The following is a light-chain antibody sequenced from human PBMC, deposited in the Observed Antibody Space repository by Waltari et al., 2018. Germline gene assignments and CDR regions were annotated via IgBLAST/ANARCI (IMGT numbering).Light chain of an antibody. V-gene: IGLV2-11*01. CDR1: TSDVGSYRF. CDR3: CSYAGSHTWV. CDR2: DVS. J-gene: IGLJ3*02. Sequence: QSALTQPRSVSGSPGQSVTLSCTGSTSDVGSYRFVSWYQQHPGKAPKLILHDVSTRRSGVPDRFSGSKSDNTAYLPISGLQAGDEADYYCCSYAGSHTWVFGGGTTLTVL.